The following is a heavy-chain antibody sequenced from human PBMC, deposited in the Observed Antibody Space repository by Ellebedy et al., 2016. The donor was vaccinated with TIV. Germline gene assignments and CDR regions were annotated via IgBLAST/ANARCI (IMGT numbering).Heavy chain of an antibody. Sequence: ASVKVSXXASGYTFTGYYMHWVRQAPGQGLEWMGWINPNSGGTNYAQKFQGRVTMTRDTSISTAYMELSRLRSDDTAVYYCAREDPYCSSTSCYVDYWGQGTLVTVSS. D-gene: IGHD2-2*01. CDR2: INPNSGGT. J-gene: IGHJ4*02. V-gene: IGHV1-2*02. CDR3: AREDPYCSSTSCYVDY. CDR1: GYTFTGYY.